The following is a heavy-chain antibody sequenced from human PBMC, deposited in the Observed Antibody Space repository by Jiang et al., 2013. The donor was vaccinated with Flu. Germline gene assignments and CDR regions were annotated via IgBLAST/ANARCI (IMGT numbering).Heavy chain of an antibody. CDR3: ARALVAAQRPVRYYKPYYIDV. D-gene: IGHD2-21*01. CDR2: ISNSGDT. Sequence: LLKPSETLSLTCTVSGVSTTTYYWTWIRQPPGKGLEYIGYISNSGDTNYSPSLKSRITISEDTSKRQFSLRLTSVSAADTAVYYCARALVAAQRPVRYYKPYYIDVWGKGTSVTVSS. V-gene: IGHV4-59*01. CDR1: GVSTTTYY. J-gene: IGHJ6*03.